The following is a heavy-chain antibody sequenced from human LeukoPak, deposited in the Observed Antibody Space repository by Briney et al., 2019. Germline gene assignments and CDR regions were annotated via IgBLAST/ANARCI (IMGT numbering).Heavy chain of an antibody. V-gene: IGHV3-13*01. Sequence: GGSLRLSCAASGFTFSSYDMHWVRQATGKGLEWVSAIGTAGDTYYPGSVKGRFTISRENAKNSLYLQMNSLRAGDTAVYYCARRYGYGLYGMDVWGQGTTVTVSS. CDR2: IGTAGDT. J-gene: IGHJ6*02. D-gene: IGHD5-18*01. CDR3: ARRYGYGLYGMDV. CDR1: GFTFSSYD.